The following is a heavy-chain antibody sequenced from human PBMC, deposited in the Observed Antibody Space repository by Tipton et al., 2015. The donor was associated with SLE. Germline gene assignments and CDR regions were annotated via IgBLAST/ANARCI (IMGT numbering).Heavy chain of an antibody. D-gene: IGHD3-10*01. CDR3: ARVEGDGYFDY. CDR2: IYYSGST. CDR1: GGSISSSSYY. J-gene: IGHJ4*02. V-gene: IGHV4-39*07. Sequence: TLSLTCTVSGGSISSSSYYWGWIRQPPGKGLEWIGSIYYSGSTYYNPSLKSRVTISVDTSKNQFSLKLSSVTAADTAVYYCARVEGDGYFDYWGQGTLVTVSS.